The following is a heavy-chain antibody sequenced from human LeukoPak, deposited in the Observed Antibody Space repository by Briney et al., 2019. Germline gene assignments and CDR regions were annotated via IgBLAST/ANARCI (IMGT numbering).Heavy chain of an antibody. CDR1: GLTFSSYA. CDR3: AKESNAFVI. CDR2: IGAGGAFT. Sequence: AGGSLRLSCAASGLTFSSYAMNWVRQAPGKGLEWVSVIGAGGAFTHYADSVKGRFTISSDNSKNTLYLQMNSLRAEDTALYFCAKESNAFVIWGQGTMVTVSS. V-gene: IGHV3-23*01. J-gene: IGHJ3*02.